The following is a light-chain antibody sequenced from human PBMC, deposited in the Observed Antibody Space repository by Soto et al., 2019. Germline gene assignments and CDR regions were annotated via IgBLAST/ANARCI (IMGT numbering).Light chain of an antibody. CDR1: SSDFGSYNF. J-gene: IGLJ1*01. Sequence: QSALTQPASVSGSPGQSGTISCSGTSSDFGSYNFVSWYQHHPGKVPKVIIYETSKRPSGVSDRFSGSKSGNTASLTISRLQAEDEADYYSLSFTRTNTHVFGSGTKVTVL. CDR3: LSFTRTNTHV. V-gene: IGLV2-23*01. CDR2: ETS.